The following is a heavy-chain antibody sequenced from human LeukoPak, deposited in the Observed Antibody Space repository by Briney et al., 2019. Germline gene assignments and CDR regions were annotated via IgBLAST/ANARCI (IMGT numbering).Heavy chain of an antibody. CDR2: ISGSGGST. J-gene: IGHJ6*03. Sequence: GGSLRLSCAASGFTFSSYAMSWVRQAPGKGLEWVSAISGSGGSTYYADSVKGRFTISRDNSKNTLYLQMNSLRAEDTAVYYCARDCSGGSCYGGPYYYYYYMDVWGKGTTVTVSS. CDR3: ARDCSGGSCYGGPYYYYYYMDV. V-gene: IGHV3-23*01. CDR1: GFTFSSYA. D-gene: IGHD2-15*01.